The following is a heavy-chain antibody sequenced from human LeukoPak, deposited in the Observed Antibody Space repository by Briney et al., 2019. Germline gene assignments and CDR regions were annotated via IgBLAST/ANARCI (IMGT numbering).Heavy chain of an antibody. V-gene: IGHV3-23*01. CDR1: GFSFSSYG. J-gene: IGHJ3*02. CDR3: AKGLKYYYNSSGYLAFDI. CDR2: ISGSGGST. D-gene: IGHD3-22*01. Sequence: PGGSLRLSCAASGFSFSSYGMGWVRQAPGKGLEWVSAISGSGGSTYYADSVKGRFTISRDNSKNTLYLQMNSLRVEDTAVYYCAKGLKYYYNSSGYLAFDIWGQGTMVTVSS.